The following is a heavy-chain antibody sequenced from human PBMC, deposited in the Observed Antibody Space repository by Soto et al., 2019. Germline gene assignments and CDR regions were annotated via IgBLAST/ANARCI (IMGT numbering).Heavy chain of an antibody. CDR3: ARGLMSSEQQDYYFDY. V-gene: IGHV5-10-1*01. D-gene: IGHD6-13*01. Sequence: PGESLKISCKGSGYSFTSYWISWVRQMPGKGLEWMGRIDPSDSYTNYSPSFQGHVTISADKSISTAYLQWSSLKASDTAMYYCARGLMSSEQQDYYFDYWGQGTLVTVSS. CDR2: IDPSDSYT. CDR1: GYSFTSYW. J-gene: IGHJ4*02.